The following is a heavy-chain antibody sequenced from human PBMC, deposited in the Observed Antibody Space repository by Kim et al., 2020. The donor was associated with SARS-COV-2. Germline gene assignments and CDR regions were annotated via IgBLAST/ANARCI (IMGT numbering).Heavy chain of an antibody. Sequence: ASVKVSCKASGYTFTSYGISWVRQAPGQGLEWMGWISAYNGNTNYAQKLQGRVTMTTDTSTSTAYMELRSLRSDDTAVYYCARDPVVVIANHYYYYGMDVWGQGTTVTVSS. J-gene: IGHJ6*02. CDR1: GYTFTSYG. CDR3: ARDPVVVIANHYYYYGMDV. V-gene: IGHV1-18*04. CDR2: ISAYNGNT. D-gene: IGHD2-21*01.